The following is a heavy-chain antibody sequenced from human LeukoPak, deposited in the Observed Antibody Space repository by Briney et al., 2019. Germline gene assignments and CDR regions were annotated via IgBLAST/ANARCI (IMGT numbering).Heavy chain of an antibody. V-gene: IGHV3-48*03. CDR3: AREGRGGDLTNLGVFDY. D-gene: IGHD2-21*01. CDR1: GFIFSNYE. Sequence: PGGSLRLSCAASGFIFSNYEMNWVRQAPGKGLEWISYINSTDPTIYYADSVKGRFTISRDNAKNSLNLQMNGLRAEDTAVYYCAREGRGGDLTNLGVFDYWGQGTLVTVSS. CDR2: INSTDPTI. J-gene: IGHJ4*02.